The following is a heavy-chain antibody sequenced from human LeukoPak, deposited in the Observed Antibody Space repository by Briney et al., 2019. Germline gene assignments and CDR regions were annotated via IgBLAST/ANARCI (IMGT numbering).Heavy chain of an antibody. CDR1: GFKISTYC. V-gene: IGHV3-7*01. J-gene: IGHJ6*03. D-gene: IGHD2-2*01. Sequence: GGSLRLSCAASGFKISTYCMMWVRQAPGKGLEWVANIKQDGSEKYYVDSVKGRFTISRDNAKNSLYLQMNSLRAEDTAVYYCASHQLYYYYYMDVWGKGTTVTISS. CDR2: IKQDGSEK. CDR3: ASHQLYYYYYMDV.